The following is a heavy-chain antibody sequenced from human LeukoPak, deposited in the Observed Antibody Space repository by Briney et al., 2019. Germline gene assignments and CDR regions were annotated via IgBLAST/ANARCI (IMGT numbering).Heavy chain of an antibody. J-gene: IGHJ3*02. CDR2: ISSSSSYR. CDR3: ARSNSGWRDHDAFDI. Sequence: PGGSLRPSCAASGFTFSSYSMNWVRQAPGKGLEWVSSISSSSSYRYYADSVKGRFTISRYNAKHSLYLQINSLRAEDTAVYYCARSNSGWRDHDAFDIWGQGTMVTVSS. CDR1: GFTFSSYS. D-gene: IGHD5-12*01. V-gene: IGHV3-21*01.